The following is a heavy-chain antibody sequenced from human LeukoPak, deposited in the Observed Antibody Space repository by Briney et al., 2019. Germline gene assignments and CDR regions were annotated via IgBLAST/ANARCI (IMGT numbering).Heavy chain of an antibody. D-gene: IGHD3-22*01. CDR3: AKVVTMIVVVLDAFDI. J-gene: IGHJ3*02. CDR2: ISGSGGST. V-gene: IGHV3-23*01. CDR1: GFNLSSYC. Sequence: GFPRTFFAASGFNLSSYCNWLGPQAPGEGVGWGSAISGSGGSTYYADSVKGRFTISRDNSKNTLYLQMNSLRAEDTAVYYCAKVVTMIVVVLDAFDIWGQGTMVTVSS.